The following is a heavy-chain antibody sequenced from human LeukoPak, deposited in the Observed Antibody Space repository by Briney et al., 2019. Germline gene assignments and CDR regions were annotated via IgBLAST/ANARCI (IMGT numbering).Heavy chain of an antibody. D-gene: IGHD2-21*02. CDR1: GGSISSYY. CDR2: IYYSGST. CDR3: ARGEIVVVTAIRYYYYGMDV. V-gene: IGHV4-59*08. Sequence: KPSQTLSLTCTVSGGSISSYYWSWIRQPPGKGLEWIGYIYYSGSTNYNPSLKSRVTISVDTSKNQFSLKLSSVTAADTAVYYCARGEIVVVTAIRYYYYGMDVWGQGTTVTVSS. J-gene: IGHJ6*02.